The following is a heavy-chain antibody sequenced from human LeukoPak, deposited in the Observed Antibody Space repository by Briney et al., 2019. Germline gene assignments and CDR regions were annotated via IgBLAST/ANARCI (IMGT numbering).Heavy chain of an antibody. CDR2: IYYSGST. CDR3: ARGGGYSGSYHAFDI. D-gene: IGHD1-26*01. Sequence: SETLSLTCTVSGGSISSSSYYWGWIRQPPGKGLEWIGSIYYSGSTYYNPSLKSRVTISVDTSKNQFSLKLSSVTAADTAVYYCARGGGYSGSYHAFDIWGQGTMVTVSS. CDR1: GGSISSSSYY. V-gene: IGHV4-39*01. J-gene: IGHJ3*02.